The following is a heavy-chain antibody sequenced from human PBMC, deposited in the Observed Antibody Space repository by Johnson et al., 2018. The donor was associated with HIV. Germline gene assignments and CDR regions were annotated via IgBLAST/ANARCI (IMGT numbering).Heavy chain of an antibody. J-gene: IGHJ3*02. Sequence: QVQLVESGGGVVQPGGSLRLSCAAPGLTFSSYGMHWVRQAPGKGLEWVAFIHYDGSNKYYADSVQGRFTISRDNSKNTLYLQMNSLRAEDTAVYYCARARARVTFDIWGQGTMVTVSS. CDR1: GLTFSSYG. CDR2: IHYDGSNK. D-gene: IGHD2-21*01. CDR3: ARARARVTFDI. V-gene: IGHV3-30*02.